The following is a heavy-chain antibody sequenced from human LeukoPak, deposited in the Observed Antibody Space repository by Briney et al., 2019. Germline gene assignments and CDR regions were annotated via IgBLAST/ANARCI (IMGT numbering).Heavy chain of an antibody. CDR1: GYTFTSYY. D-gene: IGHD3-9*01. Sequence: ASVKVSCKASGYTFTSYYMYWVRQTPEQPLEWMGIINPIGGSTSYAQKFQGRVSMTRDTSTSTVYMELSSLRSEDTAVYYCARDAMGNYYDILTGYPNWFDPWGQGTLVTVSS. V-gene: IGHV1-46*01. J-gene: IGHJ5*02. CDR2: INPIGGST. CDR3: ARDAMGNYYDILTGYPNWFDP.